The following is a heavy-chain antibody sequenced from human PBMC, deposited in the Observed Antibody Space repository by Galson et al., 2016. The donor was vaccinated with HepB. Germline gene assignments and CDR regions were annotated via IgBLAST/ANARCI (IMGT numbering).Heavy chain of an antibody. CDR2: IYSSGST. J-gene: IGHJ5*02. Sequence: SETLSLTCTVSGGSISSYYWSWIRQPPGKGLEWIGYIYSSGSTHYNPSLKSRVTLSLDTSKNQFSLKLRSVTAADTAVYYCARDSQVRNFSTTTCLYINWFDPWGQGTLVTVSS. CDR1: GGSISSYY. D-gene: IGHD2-2*01. V-gene: IGHV4-59*01. CDR3: ARDSQVRNFSTTTCLYINWFDP.